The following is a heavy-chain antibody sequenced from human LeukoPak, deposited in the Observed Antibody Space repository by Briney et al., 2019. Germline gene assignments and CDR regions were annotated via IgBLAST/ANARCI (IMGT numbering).Heavy chain of an antibody. CDR1: GGSISSYY. CDR3: ARQGIQDSSSWYYFDY. D-gene: IGHD6-13*01. V-gene: IGHV4-59*08. CDR2: IYYSGST. J-gene: IGHJ4*02. Sequence: PSETLSLTCTVSGGSISSYYWSWIRQPPGKGLEWIGYIYYSGSTNYNPSLKSRVTISVDTSKNQFSLKLSSVTAADTAVYYCARQGIQDSSSWYYFDYWGQGTLVTVSS.